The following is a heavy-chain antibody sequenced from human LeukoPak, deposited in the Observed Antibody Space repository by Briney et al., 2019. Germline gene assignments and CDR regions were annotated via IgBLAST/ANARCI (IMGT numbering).Heavy chain of an antibody. Sequence: PGGSLRLSCAASGFTFSSYPMSWVRQAPGKGLEWVSAISGSGDSTYYADSVKGRFTISRDNSKNTLYLQMDSLRAEDTAVNYCVKGSYYDSSGHYYFDYWGQGTLVTVSS. CDR1: GFTFSSYP. J-gene: IGHJ4*02. D-gene: IGHD3-22*01. V-gene: IGHV3-23*01. CDR3: VKGSYYDSSGHYYFDY. CDR2: ISGSGDST.